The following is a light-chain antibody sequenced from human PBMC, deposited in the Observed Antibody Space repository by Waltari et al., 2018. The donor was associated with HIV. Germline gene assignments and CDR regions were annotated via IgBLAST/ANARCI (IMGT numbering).Light chain of an antibody. CDR1: QSVATN. Sequence: EIVMTQSPITLSVSPGERATFSCRASQSVATNLAWYHQKPGQSPRLLIYGAFTRAPGVPPRFTGSGSGTEFTLTITSLQSEDFAVYYCQQYDLWPPITFGQGTRLELK. V-gene: IGKV3-15*01. CDR3: QQYDLWPPIT. CDR2: GAF. J-gene: IGKJ5*01.